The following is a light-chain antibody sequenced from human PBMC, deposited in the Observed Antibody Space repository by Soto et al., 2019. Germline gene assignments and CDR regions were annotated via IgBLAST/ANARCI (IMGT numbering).Light chain of an antibody. CDR1: QSVSIY. Sequence: DIQMTQSPSSLSASVGDRVTITCRASQSVSIYLNWYQQKPGKAPNLLIYTTSNLQSEVPSRFSGSGSGTDFTLTISSLQPEDFATYYCQQSYTTPPAFGQGTKVEVK. V-gene: IGKV1-39*01. CDR2: TTS. J-gene: IGKJ1*01. CDR3: QQSYTTPPA.